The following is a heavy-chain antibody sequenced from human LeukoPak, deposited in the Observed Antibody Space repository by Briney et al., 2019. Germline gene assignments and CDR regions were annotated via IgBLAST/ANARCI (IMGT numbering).Heavy chain of an antibody. CDR3: ARGYYYRR. J-gene: IGHJ4*02. Sequence: PSQTLSLTCTVSGGSVSSDNSYWNWIRQPAGKGLEWIGRTYADGSSTYNPSLKSRVTISVDTSKNQFSLRLTSMTAADTAAYYCARGYYYRRWGQGTLVTVSS. V-gene: IGHV4-61*02. D-gene: IGHD3-10*01. CDR1: GGSVSSDNSY. CDR2: TYADGSS.